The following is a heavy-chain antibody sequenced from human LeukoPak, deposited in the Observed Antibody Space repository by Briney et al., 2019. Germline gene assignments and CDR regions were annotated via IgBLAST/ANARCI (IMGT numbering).Heavy chain of an antibody. D-gene: IGHD1-26*01. CDR3: SRYGFVGADFDY. V-gene: IGHV3-49*04. CDR1: GFTFGNYA. Sequence: QPGRSLRLSCTASGFTFGNYAGTLVRQAPGKGLEWGGFFRSKPYGGTVEYAASVQGRFTISRDDSKTIAYLEMNSVKTEDTAVYYCSRYGFVGADFDYWGRGTLVTVSS. J-gene: IGHJ4*02. CDR2: FRSKPYGGTV.